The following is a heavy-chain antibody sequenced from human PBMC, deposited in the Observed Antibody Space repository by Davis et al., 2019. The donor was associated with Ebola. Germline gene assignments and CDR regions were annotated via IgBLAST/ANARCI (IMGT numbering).Heavy chain of an antibody. CDR1: GFTFSSYW. CDR3: ATQAWTQFDY. CDR2: TNQDGSLK. D-gene: IGHD3/OR15-3a*01. J-gene: IGHJ4*02. Sequence: PGGSLRLSCAASGFTFSSYWMSWVRQAPGKGLEWVANTNQDGSLKYYVDSMEGRFTISRDTAKNSLFLQMNSLRAEDTAVYFCATQAWTQFDYWGQGTLVTVSS. V-gene: IGHV3-7*01.